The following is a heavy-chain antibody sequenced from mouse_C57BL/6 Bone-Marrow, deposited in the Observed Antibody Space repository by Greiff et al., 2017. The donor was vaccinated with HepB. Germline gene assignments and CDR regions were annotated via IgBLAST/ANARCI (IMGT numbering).Heavy chain of an antibody. CDR3: AREDYDGAWFAY. Sequence: VQLQQPGAELVKPGASVKLSCKASGYTFTSYWMHWVKQRPGQGLEWIGMIHPNSGSNNYNEKFKSKATLTVDKSSSTAYMQLSSLTSEDSAVYYCAREDYDGAWFAYWGQGTLVTVSA. V-gene: IGHV1-64*01. CDR2: IHPNSGSN. D-gene: IGHD2-4*01. J-gene: IGHJ3*01. CDR1: GYTFTSYW.